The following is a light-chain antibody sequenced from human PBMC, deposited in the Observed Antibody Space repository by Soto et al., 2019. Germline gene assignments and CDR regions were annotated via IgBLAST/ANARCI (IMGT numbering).Light chain of an antibody. CDR2: DVN. V-gene: IGLV2-11*01. J-gene: IGLJ1*01. CDR3: QSHDNSLSGFYV. CDR1: SSDVGGYDY. Sequence: QSALTQPRSVSGSPGQSVTISCTGTSSDVGGYDYVSWYQQHPGKAPKLIIYDVNKRPSGVPDRFSGSRSATSASLAITGLQAEDEADYYCQSHDNSLSGFYVFGTGTKVTVL.